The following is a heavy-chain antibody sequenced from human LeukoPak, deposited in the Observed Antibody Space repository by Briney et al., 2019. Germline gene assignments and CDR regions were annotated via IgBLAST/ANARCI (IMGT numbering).Heavy chain of an antibody. Sequence: GASVKVSCKASGGTFSSYAISWVRQAPGQGLEWMGGIIPIFGTANYAQKLQGRVTMTTDTSTSTAYMELRSLRSDDTAVYYCARDQGIAVAGTDYWGQGTLVTVSS. CDR3: ARDQGIAVAGTDY. J-gene: IGHJ4*02. CDR1: GGTFSSYA. D-gene: IGHD6-19*01. V-gene: IGHV1-69*05. CDR2: IIPIFGTA.